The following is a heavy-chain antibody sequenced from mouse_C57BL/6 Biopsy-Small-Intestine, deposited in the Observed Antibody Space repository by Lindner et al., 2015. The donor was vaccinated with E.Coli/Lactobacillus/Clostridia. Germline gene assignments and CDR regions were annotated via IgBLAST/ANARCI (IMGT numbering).Heavy chain of an antibody. V-gene: IGHV5-17*01. J-gene: IGHJ1*03. CDR2: ITSGSSSI. CDR1: GFTFSDYG. CDR3: AREDYGSTYGWYFDV. Sequence: VQLQESGGGLVKPGGSLKLSCAASGFTFSDYGMHWVRQAPEKGLEWVAYITSGSSSIYYTDTVKGRFTISRDNAKNTLFLQMTSLRSEDTAVYSCAREDYGSTYGWYFDVWGTGTTVTVSS. D-gene: IGHD1-1*01.